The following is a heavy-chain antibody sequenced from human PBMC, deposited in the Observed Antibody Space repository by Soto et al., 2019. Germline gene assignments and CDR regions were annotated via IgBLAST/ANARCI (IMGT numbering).Heavy chain of an antibody. CDR3: ARHNTPDEPIPRGWFDP. D-gene: IGHD2-15*01. J-gene: IGHJ5*02. Sequence: EVQLVQSGAEVKKPGESLQISCKGSRYSFTSYWIGWVRQMPGKGLEWMGIIYPGDSDTRYSPSFQGQVTISADKSISTAYLQWSSLKASDTAMYYCARHNTPDEPIPRGWFDPWGQGTLVTVSS. V-gene: IGHV5-51*01. CDR2: IYPGDSDT. CDR1: RYSFTSYW.